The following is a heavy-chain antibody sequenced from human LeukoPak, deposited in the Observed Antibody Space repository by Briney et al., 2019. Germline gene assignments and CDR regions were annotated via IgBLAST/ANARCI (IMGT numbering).Heavy chain of an antibody. CDR3: ARDKSGSSGYYYRDDAFDI. D-gene: IGHD3-22*01. V-gene: IGHV3-21*01. J-gene: IGHJ3*02. Sequence: GSLRLSCAASGFTFSSYSMNWVRQAPGKGLEWVSSISSSSSYIYYADSVKGRFTISRDNAKNSLYLQMNSLRAEDTAVYYCARDKSGSSGYYYRDDAFDIWGQGTMVTVSS. CDR2: ISSSSSYI. CDR1: GFTFSSYS.